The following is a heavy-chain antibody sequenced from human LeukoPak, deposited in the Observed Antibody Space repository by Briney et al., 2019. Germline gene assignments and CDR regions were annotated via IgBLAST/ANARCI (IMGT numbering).Heavy chain of an antibody. Sequence: SATLSLTCTLWGRSICRYYWMCMPQPAEKAMEWIVQIDTSSSTNYIPSLKSPVTMSVDTSKNQLSLKLNSVPAADTAVYYCARSAHGGNASVFDYWGQGTLVTVSS. V-gene: IGHV4-4*07. D-gene: IGHD4-23*01. CDR3: ARSAHGGNASVFDY. CDR2: IDTSSST. CDR1: GRSICRYY. J-gene: IGHJ4*02.